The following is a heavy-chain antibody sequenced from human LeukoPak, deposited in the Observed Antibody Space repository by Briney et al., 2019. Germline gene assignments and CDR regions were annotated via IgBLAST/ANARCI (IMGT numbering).Heavy chain of an antibody. CDR2: IIPIFGTA. V-gene: IGHV1-69*05. Sequence: SVKVSCNASGYTFTSYAMNWVRQAPGQGLEWMGGIIPIFGTANYAQKFQGRVTITTDESTSTAYMELSSLRSEDTAVYYCATPAAGTNYMDVWGKGTTVTVSS. J-gene: IGHJ6*03. CDR1: GYTFTSYA. D-gene: IGHD6-13*01. CDR3: ATPAAGTNYMDV.